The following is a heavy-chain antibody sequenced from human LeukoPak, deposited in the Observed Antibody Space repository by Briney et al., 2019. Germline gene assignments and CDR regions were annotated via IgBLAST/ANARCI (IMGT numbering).Heavy chain of an antibody. Sequence: GGSLRLSCAASGFTFSSYDMSWVRQAPGKGLEWVSGISGSGGITSYAASVKGRFTISRDNSKNTLYLQMNSLRAEDTAVYYCARVISGSWFWFWGPGTLVTVSS. CDR3: ARVISGSWFWF. J-gene: IGHJ4*02. CDR2: ISGSGGIT. D-gene: IGHD6-13*01. V-gene: IGHV3-23*01. CDR1: GFTFSSYD.